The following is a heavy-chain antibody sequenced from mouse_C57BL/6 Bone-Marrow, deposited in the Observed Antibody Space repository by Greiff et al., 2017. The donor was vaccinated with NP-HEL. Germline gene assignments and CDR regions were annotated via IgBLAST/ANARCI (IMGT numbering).Heavy chain of an antibody. J-gene: IGHJ2*01. CDR3: ATSLYYGNPYFDY. CDR1: GYTFTSYW. V-gene: IGHV1-69*01. Sequence: VQLQQSGAELVMPGASVKLSCKASGYTFTSYWMHWVKQRPGQGLEWIGEIDPSDSYTNYNQKFKGKSTLTVDKSYSTAYMQLSSLTSEDSAVYYCATSLYYGNPYFDYWGQGTTLTVSS. CDR2: IDPSDSYT. D-gene: IGHD2-1*01.